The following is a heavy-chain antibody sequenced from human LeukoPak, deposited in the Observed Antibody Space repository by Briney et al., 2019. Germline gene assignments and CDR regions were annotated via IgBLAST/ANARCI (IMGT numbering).Heavy chain of an antibody. Sequence: GGSLRLSCAASGFTFSGYWMHWVRQAPGKELVWVSRINGDGSTTTYADSVTGRFAISRDNAKNTQYLQMNRLGAEDTAVYYCARVSIGAWYFDLWGRGTLVTVSS. J-gene: IGHJ2*01. CDR1: GFTFSGYW. CDR2: INGDGSTT. CDR3: ARVSIGAWYFDL. D-gene: IGHD3-16*01. V-gene: IGHV3-74*01.